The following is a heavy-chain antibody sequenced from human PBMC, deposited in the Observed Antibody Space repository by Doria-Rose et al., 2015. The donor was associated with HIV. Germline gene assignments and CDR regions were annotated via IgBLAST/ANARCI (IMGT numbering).Heavy chain of an antibody. CDR2: IFSDDER. CDR1: GASLSSPGMG. V-gene: IGHV2-26*01. D-gene: IGHD6-13*01. J-gene: IGHJ4*02. Sequence: QITLKESGPVLVKPTETLTPTCTVSGASLSSPGMGVSWIRQPPGKALEWLANIFSDDERSYKTSLKSRLTISRGSSKSQVVLTMTDMDPVDTATYYCARIKSSRWYHKYYFDFWGQGTLVIVSA. CDR3: ARIKSSRWYHKYYFDF.